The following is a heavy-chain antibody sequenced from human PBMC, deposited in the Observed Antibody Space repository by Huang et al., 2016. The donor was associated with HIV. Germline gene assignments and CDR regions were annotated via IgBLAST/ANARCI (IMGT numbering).Heavy chain of an antibody. J-gene: IGHJ4*02. Sequence: QVQLQESGRGLVKPSETLSLTYTVSGGSISSSFYYWGWIRQSPGKGLEWIGRMYYSGITYYNPSLKSRVTISADTSNSQFSLKLTSVTAADSAVYYCVRHRPNYDFWSGYYPYFDDWGQGTLVTVSS. V-gene: IGHV4-39*01. D-gene: IGHD3-3*01. CDR1: GGSISSSFYY. CDR2: MYYSGIT. CDR3: VRHRPNYDFWSGYYPYFDD.